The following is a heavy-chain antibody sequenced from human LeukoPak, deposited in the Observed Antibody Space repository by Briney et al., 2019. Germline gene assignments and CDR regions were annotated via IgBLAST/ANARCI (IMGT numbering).Heavy chain of an antibody. CDR1: GYTFTGYY. D-gene: IGHD3-3*01. V-gene: IGHV1-2*02. CDR2: INPNSGGT. J-gene: IGHJ4*02. CDR3: ARGAVEWYYDFWSGYPHFDY. Sequence: GASVKVSCKASGYTFTGYYMHWVRQAPGQGLEWMGWINPNSGGTNYAQKFQGRVTMTRDTSISTAYMELSRLRSDDTAVYYCARGAVEWYYDFWSGYPHFDYWGQGTLVTVSS.